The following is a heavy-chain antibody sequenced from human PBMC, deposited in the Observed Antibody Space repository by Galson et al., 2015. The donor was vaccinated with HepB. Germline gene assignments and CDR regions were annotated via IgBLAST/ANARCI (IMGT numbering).Heavy chain of an antibody. CDR2: INHSGNT. CDR3: PRKYIWGNYRATDY. CDR1: GASFNGYY. V-gene: IGHV4-34*01. J-gene: IGHJ4*02. Sequence: SETLSLTCAVYGASFNGYYWTWIRQPPGKGLEWIGEINHSGNTNYNPSPKSRNPISVETSKNHFSLKLTSVTAADTAVYSCPRKYIWGNYRATDYWGQGTLVTVSS. D-gene: IGHD3-16*02.